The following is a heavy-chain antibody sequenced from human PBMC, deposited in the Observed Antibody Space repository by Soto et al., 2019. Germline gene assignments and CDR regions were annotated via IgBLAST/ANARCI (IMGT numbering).Heavy chain of an antibody. CDR3: ATSYDSGFDP. CDR1: GYPFIKYG. J-gene: IGHJ5*02. CDR2: IKVDSGYT. D-gene: IGHD5-12*01. Sequence: QLQLVQSAAEVKKPGASVRVSCKASGYPFIKYGISWIRQAPEQGLEWMGWIKVDSGYTNYAQKFQGRVTMTTDTSSDTAVMELRSLRADDTAGYYCATSYDSGFDPWGQGTLVSVSS. V-gene: IGHV1-18*04.